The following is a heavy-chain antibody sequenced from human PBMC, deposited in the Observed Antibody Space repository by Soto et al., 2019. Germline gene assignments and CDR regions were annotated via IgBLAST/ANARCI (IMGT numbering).Heavy chain of an antibody. CDR3: ARCHFGVKIDV. V-gene: IGHV3-23*01. CDR1: GFTFSSYS. D-gene: IGHD3-3*01. CDR2: VTGGGDST. J-gene: IGHJ6*02. Sequence: EVQLLESGGGLVQPGGSLRLSCAASGFTFSSYSMIWVRQAPGKGLEWVSGVTGGGDSTYYAESVKGRFTISRDNSKNTLYLQMNSLRAEDTAGFYCARCHFGVKIDVWGQGTTVTVSS.